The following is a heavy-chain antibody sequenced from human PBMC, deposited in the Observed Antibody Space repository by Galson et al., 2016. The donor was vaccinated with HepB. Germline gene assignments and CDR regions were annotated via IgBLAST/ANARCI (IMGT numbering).Heavy chain of an antibody. CDR1: GFTFSSYA. CDR2: INGGNT. V-gene: IGHV3-23*01. J-gene: IGHJ4*02. Sequence: SLRLSCAASGFTFSSYAMGWVRQAPGEGLEWVSAINGGNTYYADSVKGRFTISRDTSKNTLYLQMNSLRAEDTAVYYCAKEGWVFSYYFDYWGQGTLVTVSS. CDR3: AKEGWVFSYYFDY. D-gene: IGHD2/OR15-2a*01.